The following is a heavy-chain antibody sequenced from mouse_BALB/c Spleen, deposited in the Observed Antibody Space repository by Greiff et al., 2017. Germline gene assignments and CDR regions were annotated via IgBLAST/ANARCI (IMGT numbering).Heavy chain of an antibody. J-gene: IGHJ2*01. CDR3: ARGALDYYGSSYYFDY. D-gene: IGHD1-1*01. V-gene: IGHV14-3*02. CDR1: GFNIKDTY. CDR2: IDPANGNT. Sequence: VQLKESGAELVKPGASVKLSCTASGFNIKDTYMHWVKQRPEQGLEWIGRIDPANGNTKYDPKFQGKATITADTSSNTAYLQLSSLTSEDTAVYYCARGALDYYGSSYYFDYWGQGTTLTVSS.